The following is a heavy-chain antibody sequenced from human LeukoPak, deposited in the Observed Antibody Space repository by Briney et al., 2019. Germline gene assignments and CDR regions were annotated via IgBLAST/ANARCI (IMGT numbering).Heavy chain of an antibody. CDR1: GGSISSYY. Sequence: SETLSLTCTVSGGSISSYYWSWIRQPAGKGLEWIGRIYTSGSTNYNPSLKSRVTVSVDTSKNQFSLKLSSVTAADTAVYYCARGATELWFGEYLGLCYFDYWGQGTLVTVSS. J-gene: IGHJ4*02. CDR3: ARGATELWFGEYLGLCYFDY. CDR2: IYTSGST. V-gene: IGHV4-4*07. D-gene: IGHD3-10*01.